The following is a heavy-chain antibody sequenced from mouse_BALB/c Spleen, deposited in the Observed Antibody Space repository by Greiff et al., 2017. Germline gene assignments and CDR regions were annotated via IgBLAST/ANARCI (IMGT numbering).Heavy chain of an antibody. Sequence: EVMLVESGGGLVQPGGSRKLSCAASGFTFSSFGMHWVRQAPEKGLEWVAYISSGSSTIYYADTVKGRFTISRDNPKNTLFLQMTSLRSEDTAMYYCARLGYYGYYFDYWGQGTTLTVSS. CDR2: ISSGSSTI. J-gene: IGHJ2*01. V-gene: IGHV5-17*02. D-gene: IGHD1-2*01. CDR1: GFTFSSFG. CDR3: ARLGYYGYYFDY.